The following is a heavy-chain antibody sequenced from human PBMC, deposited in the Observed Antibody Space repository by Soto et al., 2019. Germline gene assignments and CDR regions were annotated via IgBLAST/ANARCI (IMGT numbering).Heavy chain of an antibody. D-gene: IGHD2-15*01. V-gene: IGHV4-39*01. CDR1: GASISSGTYY. J-gene: IGHJ5*02. Sequence: ASETLSLTCLVSGASISSGTYYWGWIRQPPGKVPEWIASISYSGTTYYTPFLKRRVTISADTSGNQFSLTLNSVTAADTAVYYCVRHPAYCSGGSCSSLSGSEVRFDTWGQGTLVTVSS. CDR2: ISYSGTT. CDR3: VRHPAYCSGGSCSSLSGSEVRFDT.